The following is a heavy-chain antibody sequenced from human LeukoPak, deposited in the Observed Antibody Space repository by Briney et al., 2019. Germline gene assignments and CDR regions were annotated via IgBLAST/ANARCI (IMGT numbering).Heavy chain of an antibody. CDR2: INPNSGGT. CDR1: GYTFTSYY. V-gene: IGHV1-2*02. J-gene: IGHJ4*02. Sequence: GASVKVSCKASGYTFTSYYMHWVRQAPGQGLEWMGWINPNSGGTNYAQKFQGRVTMTRDTSISTAYMELSRLRSDDTAVYYCARVLRGYSYGYPLDYWGQGALVTVSS. CDR3: ARVLRGYSYGYPLDY. D-gene: IGHD5-18*01.